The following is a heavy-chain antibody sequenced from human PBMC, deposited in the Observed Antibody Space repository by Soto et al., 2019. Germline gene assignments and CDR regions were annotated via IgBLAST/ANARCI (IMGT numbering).Heavy chain of an antibody. CDR3: ARDHSSLLLYYSDTTSEGFFVH. J-gene: IGHJ4*02. CDR1: GYTFVSYY. D-gene: IGHD3-22*01. V-gene: IGHV1-46*01. Sequence: ASVKVSCKASGYTFVSYYMYWVRQAPGQGLEWVGRFNPNTGHTFYAQKFQGRVTMTRDTSTSTVYMELSRLTSEDTAVYYCARDHSSLLLYYSDTTSEGFFVHWGQGTLVTVSS. CDR2: FNPNTGHT.